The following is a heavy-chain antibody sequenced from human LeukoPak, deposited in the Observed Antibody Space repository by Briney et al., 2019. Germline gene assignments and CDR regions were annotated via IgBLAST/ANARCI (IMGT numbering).Heavy chain of an antibody. D-gene: IGHD3-10*01. J-gene: IGHJ4*02. V-gene: IGHV1-69*05. CDR1: GGTFSSYA. Sequence: SVKVSCKASGGTFSSYAISWVRQAPGQGLEWMGRIIPIFGTANYAQKFQGRVPITTDESTSTAYMELSSLRSEDTAVYYCARETRILWFGELFKPIDTKFDYWGQGTLVTVSS. CDR2: IIPIFGTA. CDR3: ARETRILWFGELFKPIDTKFDY.